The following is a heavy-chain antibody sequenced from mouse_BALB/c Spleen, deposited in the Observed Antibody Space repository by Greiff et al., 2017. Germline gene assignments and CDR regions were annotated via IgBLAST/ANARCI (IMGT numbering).Heavy chain of an antibody. CDR2: LSSGGST. D-gene: IGHD2-12*01. J-gene: IGHJ2*01. V-gene: IGHV5-6-5*01. Sequence: EVKLVQSGGGLVKPGGSLKLSCAASGFTFSSSAMSWVRQTPEQRLEWVASLSSGGSTYYPDRVKGRVTISRDNARNILYLQMSSLRSEDTAMYYCARGKVLLRLAYWGQGTTRTVS. CDR3: ARGKVLLRLAY. CDR1: GFTFSSSA.